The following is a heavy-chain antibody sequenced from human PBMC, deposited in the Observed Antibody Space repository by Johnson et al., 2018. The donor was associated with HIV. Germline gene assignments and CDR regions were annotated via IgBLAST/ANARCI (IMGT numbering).Heavy chain of an antibody. D-gene: IGHD6-19*01. J-gene: IGHJ3*01. CDR1: AFTFSNYA. Sequence: QVQLVESGGGVVQPGRSLRLACAASAFTFSNYAMHWVRQAPGKGLEWVAVISYDGSSKYYAESLKGRISISRDNSMNTLYLQMNSLRAEDTAVYYCATFGYTSGWIVTDDSLDVWGHGTLVTVSS. V-gene: IGHV3-30-3*01. CDR3: ATFGYTSGWIVTDDSLDV. CDR2: ISYDGSSK.